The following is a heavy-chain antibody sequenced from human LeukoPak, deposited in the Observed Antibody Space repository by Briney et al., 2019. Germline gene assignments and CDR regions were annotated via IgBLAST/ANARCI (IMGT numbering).Heavy chain of an antibody. Sequence: GGSLRLSCAASGFTFSIFTMHWVRQAPGKGLEWVAVTSYDGTDKNYADSVKGRFTISRDNAKNSLDLQINSLRAEDTAVYYCARDIGSGTTGTTGVLVNWGQGTLVTVSS. CDR2: TSYDGTDK. CDR3: ARDIGSGTTGTTGVLVN. V-gene: IGHV3-30*04. CDR1: GFTFSIFT. J-gene: IGHJ4*02. D-gene: IGHD1-1*01.